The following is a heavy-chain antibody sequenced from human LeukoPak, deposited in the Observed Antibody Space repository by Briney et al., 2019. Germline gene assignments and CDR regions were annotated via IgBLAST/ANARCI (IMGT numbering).Heavy chain of an antibody. CDR2: INPSGGST. CDR3: ASSIVAGLFDY. CDR1: GYTFTRYY. Sequence: ASVKVSCKASGYTFTRYYMHWVRQAPGQGLEWMGIINPSGGSTSYAQKFQGRVTMTRDTSTSTVYMELSSLRSEDTAVYYCASSIVAGLFDYWGQGTLVTVSS. D-gene: IGHD3-22*01. V-gene: IGHV1-46*01. J-gene: IGHJ4*02.